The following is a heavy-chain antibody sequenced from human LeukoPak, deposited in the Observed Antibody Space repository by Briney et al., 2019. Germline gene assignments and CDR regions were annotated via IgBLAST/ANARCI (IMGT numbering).Heavy chain of an antibody. CDR3: ASGRAYDFWSGYYPTTNYYYGMDV. D-gene: IGHD3-3*01. V-gene: IGHV4-59*01. Sequence: SETLSLTCTVSGGSISSYYWSWIRQPPGKGLEWIGYIYYSGSTNYNPSLKSRVTISVDTSKNQFSLKLSSVTAADTVVYYCASGRAYDFWSGYYPTTNYYYGMDVWGQGTTVTVSS. CDR1: GGSISSYY. CDR2: IYYSGST. J-gene: IGHJ6*02.